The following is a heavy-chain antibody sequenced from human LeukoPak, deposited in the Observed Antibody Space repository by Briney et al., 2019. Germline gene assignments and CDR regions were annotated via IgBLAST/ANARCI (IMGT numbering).Heavy chain of an antibody. CDR1: GGSFSGYY. D-gene: IGHD3-10*01. J-gene: IGHJ4*02. V-gene: IGHV4-34*01. CDR3: ARSIGWSVRGRFDY. Sequence: TSETLSLTCAVYGGSFSGYYWSWIRQPPGKGLEWIGEINHSGSTNYNPSLKSRVTISVDTSKNQFSLKLSSVTAADTAVYYCARSIGWSVRGRFDYWGQGTLVTVSS. CDR2: INHSGST.